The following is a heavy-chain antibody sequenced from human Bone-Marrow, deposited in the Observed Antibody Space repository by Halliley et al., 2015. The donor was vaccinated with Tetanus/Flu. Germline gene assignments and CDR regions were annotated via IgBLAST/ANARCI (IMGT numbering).Heavy chain of an antibody. D-gene: IGHD1-26*01. CDR3: VKSISGTYYY. J-gene: IGHJ4*02. CDR2: ITATGDST. V-gene: IGHV3-64D*06. Sequence: LEYVSAITATGDSTNYADSVKGRFTISRDTFKNTVYLQMSSLRVEDTAVYYCVKSISGTYYYWGQGTLVTVSS.